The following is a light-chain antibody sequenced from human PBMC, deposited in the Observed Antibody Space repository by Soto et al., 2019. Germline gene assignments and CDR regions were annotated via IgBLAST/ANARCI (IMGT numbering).Light chain of an antibody. CDR3: QQYYSYPWT. Sequence: DIQMTQSPSTLSASVGDRVTITCRASQSISSWLAWYQQKSGKAPKLLIYDASSLESGVPSGFSGSGSGTEFTLTIRSLQPDDFATYYCQQYYSYPWTFGQGTKVDIK. J-gene: IGKJ1*01. CDR2: DAS. V-gene: IGKV1-5*01. CDR1: QSISSW.